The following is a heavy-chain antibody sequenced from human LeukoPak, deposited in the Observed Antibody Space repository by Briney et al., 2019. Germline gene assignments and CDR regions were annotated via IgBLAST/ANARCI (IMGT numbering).Heavy chain of an antibody. D-gene: IGHD5-18*01. CDR2: ISYDGSNK. CDR3: AKDRGYSYGYFDY. J-gene: IGHJ4*02. CDR1: GFTFSSYG. V-gene: IGHV3-30*18. Sequence: GGSLRLSCAASGFTFSSYGMHWVRQAPGKGLEWVAVISYDGSNKYYADSVKGRFTISRDNSKNTLYLQMNSLRAEDTAVYYCAKDRGYSYGYFDYWGQGTLVTVSS.